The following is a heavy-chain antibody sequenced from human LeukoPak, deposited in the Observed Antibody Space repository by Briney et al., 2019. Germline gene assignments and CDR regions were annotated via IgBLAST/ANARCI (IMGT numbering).Heavy chain of an antibody. D-gene: IGHD3-22*01. CDR1: GDSVSRSDSY. CDR3: ARRRYYDGSGYME. CDR2: IYYSGRT. V-gene: IGHV4-39*01. Sequence: SETLSLTCSVSGDSVSRSDSYWDWIRQPPGKRLQWIGTIYYSGRTYYSPSLKSRVTMSVDTSNNQFSLNLRSVTAAHTAVYYCARRRYYDGSGYMEWGQGTLLSVSS. J-gene: IGHJ1*01.